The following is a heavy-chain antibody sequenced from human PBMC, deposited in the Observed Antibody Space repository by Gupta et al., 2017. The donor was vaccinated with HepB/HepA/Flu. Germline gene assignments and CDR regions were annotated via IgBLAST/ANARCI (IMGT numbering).Heavy chain of an antibody. CDR1: GFTVSSYW. D-gene: IGHD2/OR15-2a*01. CDR2: MNRDGSVI. V-gene: IGHV3-74*01. Sequence: EVQLAESGGGLVQPGGSLRLSCAASGFTVSSYWMHWVRQAPGKGLVWVSRMNRDGSVINYADSVKGRFTISRDNTKNALYLQMNSLRAEDTAMYFCSRDTFGPYDYWGQGTLVTVSS. J-gene: IGHJ4*02. CDR3: SRDTFGPYDY.